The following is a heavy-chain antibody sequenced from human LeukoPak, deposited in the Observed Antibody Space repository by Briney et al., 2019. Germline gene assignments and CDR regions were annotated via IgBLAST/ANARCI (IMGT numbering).Heavy chain of an antibody. V-gene: IGHV3-23*01. CDR2: ISGSGGST. J-gene: IGHJ1*01. D-gene: IGHD3-22*01. CDR3: AKDRDYYDSSGQGAFQH. CDR1: GFTFSSYA. Sequence: GGSLRLSCAASGFTFSSYAMSWVRQAPGKGLEWVSAISGSGGSTYYADSLKGRFTISRDNSKNTLYLQMNSLRAEDTAVYFCAKDRDYYDSSGQGAFQHWGQGTLVTVSS.